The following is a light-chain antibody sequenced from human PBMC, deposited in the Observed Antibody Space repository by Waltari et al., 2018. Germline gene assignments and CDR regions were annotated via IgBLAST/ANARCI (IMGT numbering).Light chain of an antibody. Sequence: DIQMTQSPSSLSASVGDRVTITCRASQSISDYVTWYQQRPGKAPKILIYVASILQSGVPLRFSGSGSGTNFTLSISSLQPEDFATYYCQQSYSSPRTFGQGTNLKIK. J-gene: IGKJ2*01. V-gene: IGKV1-39*01. CDR3: QQSYSSPRT. CDR1: QSISDY. CDR2: VAS.